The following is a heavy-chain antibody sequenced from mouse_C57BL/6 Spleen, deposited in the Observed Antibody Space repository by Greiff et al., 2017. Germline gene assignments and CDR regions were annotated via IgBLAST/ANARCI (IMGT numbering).Heavy chain of an antibody. CDR2: ISDGGSYT. V-gene: IGHV5-4*03. Sequence: EVKVVESGGGLVKPGGSLKLSCAASGFTFSSYAMSWVRQTPEKRLEWVATISDGGSYTYYPDNVKGRFTIYRDNAKNNLYLQMSHLKSEDTAMYYCARGYDYDPLFDYWGQGTTLTVSS. CDR1: GFTFSSYA. J-gene: IGHJ2*01. CDR3: ARGYDYDPLFDY. D-gene: IGHD2-4*01.